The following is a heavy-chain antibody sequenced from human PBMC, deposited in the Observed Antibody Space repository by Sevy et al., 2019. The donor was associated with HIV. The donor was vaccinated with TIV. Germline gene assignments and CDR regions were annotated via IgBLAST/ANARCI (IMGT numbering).Heavy chain of an antibody. Sequence: SETLSLTCNVSGASIRSYSWTWIRQPPGKGLEGIGNIFYRGTTDYNPSLKSRVTISVDTSQNQGSLWVNSVTASDTAVYFCARLECSGEDNCYNHWGQGTPVTVSS. D-gene: IGHD2-15*01. CDR3: ARLECSGEDNCYNH. V-gene: IGHV4-59*01. J-gene: IGHJ5*02. CDR2: IFYRGTT. CDR1: GASIRSYS.